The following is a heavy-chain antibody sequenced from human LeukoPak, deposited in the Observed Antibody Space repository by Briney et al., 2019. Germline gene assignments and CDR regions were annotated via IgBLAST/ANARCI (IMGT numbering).Heavy chain of an antibody. V-gene: IGHV3-11*06. CDR1: GFTFSDYY. CDR3: ARVEYCSGGSCPAPFDY. CDR2: IGSSSSYT. Sequence: PGGSLRLSCAASGFTFSDYYMSWIRQAPGKGLEWVSYIGSSSSYTNYADSVKGRFTISRDNAKNSLYLQMNSLRAEDTAVYYCARVEYCSGGSCPAPFDYWGQGTVVTVSS. D-gene: IGHD2-15*01. J-gene: IGHJ4*02.